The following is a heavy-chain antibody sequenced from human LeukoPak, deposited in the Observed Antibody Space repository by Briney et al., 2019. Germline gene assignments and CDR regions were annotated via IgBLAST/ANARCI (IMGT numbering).Heavy chain of an antibody. CDR3: ARIGHEDYYFDY. CDR2: IDYSGST. J-gene: IGHJ4*02. V-gene: IGHV4-59*01. CDR1: GGSISSYY. Sequence: ETLSLTCTVSGGSISSYYWSWIRQPPGKGLEWIGYIDYSGSTNNNPSLKSRVTISVDTSKNQYSLKLSSVTAADTAVYYCARIGHEDYYFDYWGQGTLVTVSS.